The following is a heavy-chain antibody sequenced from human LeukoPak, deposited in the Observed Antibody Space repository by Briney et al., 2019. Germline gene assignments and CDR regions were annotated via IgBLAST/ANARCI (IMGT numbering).Heavy chain of an antibody. V-gene: IGHV4-61*08. CDR1: GGSISSGDYY. J-gene: IGHJ4*02. CDR2: IYYSGST. D-gene: IGHD6-19*01. Sequence: PSETLSLTCTVSGGSISSGDYYWSWIRQPPGKGLEWIGYIYYSGSTNYNPSLKSRVTISVDTSKNQFSLKLSSVTAADTAVYYCARGAAVAGLIDYWGQGTLVTVSS. CDR3: ARGAAVAGLIDY.